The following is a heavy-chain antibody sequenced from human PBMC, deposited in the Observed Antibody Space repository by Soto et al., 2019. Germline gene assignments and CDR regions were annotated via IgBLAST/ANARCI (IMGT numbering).Heavy chain of an antibody. CDR3: AKDPHGDYLLNWFEP. J-gene: IGHJ5*02. D-gene: IGHD4-17*01. V-gene: IGHV3-23*01. CDR2: ISGSGGST. CDR1: GFTFSSYA. Sequence: EVQLLESGGGLVQPGGSLRLSCAASGFTFSSYAMSWVRQAPGKGLEWVSVISGSGGSTYYADSVKGRFTISRDNSKNTLYLQMNSLRAEDTAVYYCAKDPHGDYLLNWFEPWGQGTLVPVSS.